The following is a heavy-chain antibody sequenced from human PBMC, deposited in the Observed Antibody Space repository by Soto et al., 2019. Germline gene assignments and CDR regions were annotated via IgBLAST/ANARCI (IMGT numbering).Heavy chain of an antibody. CDR2: INAGNGDT. V-gene: IGHV1-3*01. Sequence: ASVKVSCKASGCTFSNFVIYWVRQAPGQGLEWVGWINAGNGDTKYSEKMQGRVTITRDTSASIAYLEVSSLRSEDTALYYCARDVGLYGMDVWGQGTTVTVSS. D-gene: IGHD3-3*01. CDR1: GCTFSNFV. J-gene: IGHJ6*02. CDR3: ARDVGLYGMDV.